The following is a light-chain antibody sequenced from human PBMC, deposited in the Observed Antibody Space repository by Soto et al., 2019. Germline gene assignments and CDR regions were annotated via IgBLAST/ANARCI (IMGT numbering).Light chain of an antibody. CDR3: QQRSNWPIT. J-gene: IGKJ5*01. CDR1: QSVSSY. Sequence: EIVLRQSPATLSLSPGERASLSCMASQSVSSYLAWYQQKAGQAPRLLIYDASNRDTGIPARFSGSGSGTDFTLTISSLEPEDFSVYYCQQRSNWPITFGQGTRLEIK. CDR2: DAS. V-gene: IGKV3-11*01.